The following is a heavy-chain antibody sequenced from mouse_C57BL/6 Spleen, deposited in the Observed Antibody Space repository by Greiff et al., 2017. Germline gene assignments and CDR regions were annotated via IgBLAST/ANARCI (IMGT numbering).Heavy chain of an antibody. V-gene: IGHV3-6*01. J-gene: IGHJ4*01. Sequence: ESGPGLVKPSQSLSLTCSVTGYSITSGYYWNWIRQFPGNKLEWMGYISYDGSNNYNPSLKNRISITRDTSKNQFFLKLNSVTTEDTATYYCARALYGRNYYAMDYWGQGTSVTVSS. D-gene: IGHD1-1*01. CDR2: ISYDGSN. CDR3: ARALYGRNYYAMDY. CDR1: GYSITSGYY.